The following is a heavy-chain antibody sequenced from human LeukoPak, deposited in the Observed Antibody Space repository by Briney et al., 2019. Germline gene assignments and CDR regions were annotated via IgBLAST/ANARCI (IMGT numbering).Heavy chain of an antibody. CDR2: ISRPSDKI. V-gene: IGHV3-48*02. CDR3: AREAYWGGSDKGFDQ. CDR1: GFRLSDYS. Sequence: PGGSLRLSCVASGFRLSDYSMNWVRQAPGKGLEWVSYISRPSDKIYYGDSVKGRFAISRDNAKNSVYLQMNSLRDEDTALYYCAREAYWGGSDKGFDQWGQGTLVTVSP. J-gene: IGHJ4*02. D-gene: IGHD7-27*01.